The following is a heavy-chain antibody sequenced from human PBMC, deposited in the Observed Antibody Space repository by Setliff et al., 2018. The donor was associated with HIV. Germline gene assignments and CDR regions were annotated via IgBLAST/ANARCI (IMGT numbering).Heavy chain of an antibody. CDR3: ARGRYSYGPGWFDS. J-gene: IGHJ5*01. V-gene: IGHV4-39*07. D-gene: IGHD5-18*01. CDR1: GAFTTSSLYS. CDR2: IFYSGTT. Sequence: SETLSLTCSVSGAFTTSSLYSWGWFRQSPGKGLEWIGTIFYSGTTTCNPSLKSRITISVDTSKKEFSLNLSSLTAADTAVFYCARGRYSYGPGWFDSWAQGAVVTVSS.